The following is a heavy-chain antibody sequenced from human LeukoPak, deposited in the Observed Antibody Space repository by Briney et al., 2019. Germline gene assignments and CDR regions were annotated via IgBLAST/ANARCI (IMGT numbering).Heavy chain of an antibody. J-gene: IGHJ5*02. CDR3: ARDNGLGRGGVDP. D-gene: IGHD1-14*01. V-gene: IGHV4-34*01. CDR2: INHSGST. Sequence: SETLSLTCAVYGGSFSGYYWSWIRQPPGKGLEWIGEINHSGSTNYNPSLKSRVTISVDTSKNQFSLKLSSVTAADTAVYYCARDNGLGRGGVDPWGQGTLVTVSS. CDR1: GGSFSGYY.